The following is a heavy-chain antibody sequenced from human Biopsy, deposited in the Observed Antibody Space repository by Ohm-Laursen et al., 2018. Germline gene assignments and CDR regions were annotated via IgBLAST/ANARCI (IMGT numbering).Heavy chain of an antibody. Sequence: GSLRLSCSASGFIFNYGMHWVRQAPGKGLEWVAHIDVSDYNTYYADSVRGRFTISRDNSKQMVHLEINSLTADDTAVYYCVKQWGGYNFDSWGQGTLVTVSS. CDR1: GFIFNYG. CDR2: IDVSDYNT. CDR3: VKQWGGYNFDS. V-gene: IGHV3-23*01. J-gene: IGHJ5*01. D-gene: IGHD1-14*01.